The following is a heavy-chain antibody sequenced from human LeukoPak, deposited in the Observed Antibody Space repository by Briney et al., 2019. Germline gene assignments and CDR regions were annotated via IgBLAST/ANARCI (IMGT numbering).Heavy chain of an antibody. CDR2: INHNGNVN. Sequence: GGSLRLSCAASGFTFSSYWMNWARQAPGKGLEWVASINHNGNVNYNVDSVKGRFTISRDNAKNSLYLQMSNLRAEDTAVYYCARDQADHDFWSGYSSLQDDYWGQGTLVTVSS. CDR1: GFTFSSYW. V-gene: IGHV3-7*03. J-gene: IGHJ4*02. CDR3: ARDQADHDFWSGYSSLQDDY. D-gene: IGHD3-3*01.